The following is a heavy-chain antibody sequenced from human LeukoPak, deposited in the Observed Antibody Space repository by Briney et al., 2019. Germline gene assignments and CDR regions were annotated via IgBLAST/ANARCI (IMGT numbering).Heavy chain of an antibody. CDR3: AKDSEVFYATVVVNALDY. Sequence: GRSLRLSCAASGFTFDDYAMHWVRQAPGKGLEWVSGISWNSGNIGYADSVKGRFTISRDNSKNTLYLQMNSLRAEDTAVYYCAKDSEVFYATVVVNALDYWGQGTLVTVSS. D-gene: IGHD2-21*01. V-gene: IGHV3-9*01. CDR2: ISWNSGNI. CDR1: GFTFDDYA. J-gene: IGHJ4*02.